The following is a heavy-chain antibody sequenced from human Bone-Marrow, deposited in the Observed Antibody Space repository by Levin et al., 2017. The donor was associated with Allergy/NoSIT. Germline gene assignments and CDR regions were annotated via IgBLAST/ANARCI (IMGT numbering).Heavy chain of an antibody. CDR2: ISYDGSNK. CDR1: GFTFSSYA. J-gene: IGHJ6*02. D-gene: IGHD3-10*01. V-gene: IGHV3-30*04. CDR3: ARDLLYQGLWDV. Sequence: GESLKISCAASGFTFSSYAMHWVRQAPGKGLEWVAVISYDGSNKYYADSVKGRFTISRDNSKNTLYLQMNSLRAEDTAVYYCARDLLYQGLWDVWGQGTTVTVSS.